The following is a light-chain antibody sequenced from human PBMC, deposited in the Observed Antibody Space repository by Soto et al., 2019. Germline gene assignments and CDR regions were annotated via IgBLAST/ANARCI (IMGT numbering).Light chain of an antibody. V-gene: IGKV1-39*01. CDR2: AAS. Sequence: DLQMTQSPSSLSASVGDRVTITCRASQSISNYLNWYQQKPGKAPKRLMYAASSLQSGVPSRFGGSGSGTDFTLTISSLQPEDFATYYCQQSYSTPRTFGQGTKVEIK. J-gene: IGKJ1*01. CDR3: QQSYSTPRT. CDR1: QSISNY.